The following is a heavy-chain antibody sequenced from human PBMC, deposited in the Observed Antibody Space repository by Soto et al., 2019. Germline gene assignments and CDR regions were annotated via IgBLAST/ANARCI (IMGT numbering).Heavy chain of an antibody. CDR2: IYPGDSDT. V-gene: IGHV5-51*01. Sequence: GESLKISCKGSGYSFTSYWIGWVRQMPGKGLEWMGIIYPGDSDTRYSPSFQGQVTISADKSIGTAYLQWSSLKASATAMYYCARLPAVRGVTLKPILYYYYGMDVWGQGTTVTVSS. J-gene: IGHJ6*02. D-gene: IGHD3-10*01. CDR1: GYSFTSYW. CDR3: ARLPAVRGVTLKPILYYYYGMDV.